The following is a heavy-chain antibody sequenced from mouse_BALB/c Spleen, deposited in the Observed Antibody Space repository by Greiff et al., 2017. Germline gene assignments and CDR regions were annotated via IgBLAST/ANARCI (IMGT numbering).Heavy chain of an antibody. CDR2: ISYSGST. CDR1: GDSITSGY. V-gene: IGHV3-8*02. J-gene: IGHJ3*01. Sequence: EVQLVESGPSLVKPSQTLSLTCSVTGDSITSGYWNWIRKFPGNKLEYMGYISYSGSTYYNPSLKSRISITRDTSKNQYYLQLNSVTTEDTATYYCARTYYGNPLFAYWGQGTLVTVSA. D-gene: IGHD2-10*01. CDR3: ARTYYGNPLFAY.